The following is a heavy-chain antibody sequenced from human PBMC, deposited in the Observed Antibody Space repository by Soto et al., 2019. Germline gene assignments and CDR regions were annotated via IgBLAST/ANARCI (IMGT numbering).Heavy chain of an antibody. CDR1: GYTFTTYG. CDR3: ARRTWENSDAFDI. CDR2: ISAYNGNT. D-gene: IGHD1-26*01. J-gene: IGHJ3*02. Sequence: QGQLVQCEAEVKKPGASVKVSCKASGYTFTTYGITWVRQAPGQGLEWMGWISAYNGNTKYAQKLQGRVTMTTDTSTSTAYMDLRSLRSDDTAVYYCARRTWENSDAFDIWGQGTMVTVSS. V-gene: IGHV1-18*04.